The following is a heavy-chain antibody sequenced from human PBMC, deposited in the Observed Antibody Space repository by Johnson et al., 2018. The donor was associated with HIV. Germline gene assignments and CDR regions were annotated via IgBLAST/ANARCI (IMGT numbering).Heavy chain of an antibody. CDR1: GFTFSSYA. D-gene: IGHD2-21*01. J-gene: IGHJ3*02. Sequence: MQLVESGGGVVQPGRSLRLSCAASGFTFSSYAMHCVRQAPGKGLEWVAVISYDGSNKYYADSVKGRFNISRDNSKNTLYLQMNSLRAEDTALYFCAKDIWAYCGGDCSPGSAFDIWGQGTMVTVSS. CDR2: ISYDGSNK. CDR3: AKDIWAYCGGDCSPGSAFDI. V-gene: IGHV3-30-3*01.